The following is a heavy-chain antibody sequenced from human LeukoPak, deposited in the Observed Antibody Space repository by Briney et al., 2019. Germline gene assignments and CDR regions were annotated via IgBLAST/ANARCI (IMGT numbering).Heavy chain of an antibody. CDR1: GYTFTSYY. V-gene: IGHV1-46*01. CDR3: ARAHERQLWSSGIDY. Sequence: ASVKVSCKASGYTFTSYYMHWVRQAPGQGLEWMGIINPSGGSTSYAQKFQGRVTMTRDTSTSTVYIELSSLRSEDTAVYYCARAHERQLWSSGIDYWGQGTLVTVSS. J-gene: IGHJ4*02. CDR2: INPSGGST. D-gene: IGHD5-18*01.